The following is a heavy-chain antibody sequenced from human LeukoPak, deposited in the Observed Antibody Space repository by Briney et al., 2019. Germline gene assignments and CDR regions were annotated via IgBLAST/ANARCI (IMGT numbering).Heavy chain of an antibody. J-gene: IGHJ4*02. CDR2: VIPIFGTA. V-gene: IGHV1-69*01. D-gene: IGHD6-19*01. CDR3: ARDLEAVAVAGKGY. CDR1: GGTFSSYA. Sequence: SVKVSCKAPGGTFSSYAISWVRQAPGQGLEWMGGVIPIFGTANYAQKFQGRVTITADESTSTAYMELSSLRSEDTAVYYCARDLEAVAVAGKGYWGQGTLVTVSS.